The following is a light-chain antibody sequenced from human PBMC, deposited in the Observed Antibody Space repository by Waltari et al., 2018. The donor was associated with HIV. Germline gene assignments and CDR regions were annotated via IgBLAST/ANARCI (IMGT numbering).Light chain of an antibody. CDR2: SNN. CDR3: AAWDDSLNGVV. J-gene: IGLJ2*01. V-gene: IGLV1-44*01. Sequence: HSVLTQPPSASGTPRQRVTISCSGSSSNVGRNTVNWYQQLPRTAAKLLIYSNNQRPSGVPDRFSGSKSGTSASLAISGLQSEDEADYYCAAWDDSLNGVVFGGGTKLTVL. CDR1: SSNVGRNT.